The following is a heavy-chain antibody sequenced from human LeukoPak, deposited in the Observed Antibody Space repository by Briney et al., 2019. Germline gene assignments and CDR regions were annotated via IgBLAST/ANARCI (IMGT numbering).Heavy chain of an antibody. D-gene: IGHD6-19*01. CDR1: GGSISSYY. Sequence: SETLSLTCTVSGGSISSYYWSWIRQPPGKGMEWIGYIYYSGSNNYNPSLKRRVTISVDTSKNQFSLKLSSVTAADTAVYYCARAGYSSGYLWGQGTLVTVSS. CDR3: ARAGYSSGYL. J-gene: IGHJ5*02. CDR2: IYYSGSN. V-gene: IGHV4-59*01.